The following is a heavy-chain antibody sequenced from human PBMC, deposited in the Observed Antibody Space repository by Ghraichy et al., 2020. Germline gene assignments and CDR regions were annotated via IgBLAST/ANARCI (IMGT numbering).Heavy chain of an antibody. J-gene: IGHJ4*02. V-gene: IGHV3-23*01. Sequence: GESLNISCAASGFTFSSYAMSWVRQAPGKGLEWVSAISGSGGSTYYADSVKGRFTISRDNSKNTLYLQMNSLRAEDTAVYYCAKDPAPIAVAVPPEYYFDYWGQGTLVTVSS. CDR2: ISGSGGST. CDR3: AKDPAPIAVAVPPEYYFDY. D-gene: IGHD6-19*01. CDR1: GFTFSSYA.